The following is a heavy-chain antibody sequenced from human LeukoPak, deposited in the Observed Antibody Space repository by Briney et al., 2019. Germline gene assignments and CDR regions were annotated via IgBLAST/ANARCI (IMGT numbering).Heavy chain of an antibody. CDR2: FYYSGRT. Sequence: SETLSLTCTVSGGSVSSSSYYWGWIRQPPGKGLEWIGSFYYSGRTYYNPSLKSRISISVDTSKNQLSLKVSSVTAADTAVYYCARVTYDYGDCWGQGTLVTVSS. CDR3: ARVTYDYGDC. V-gene: IGHV4-39*01. D-gene: IGHD3-16*01. J-gene: IGHJ4*02. CDR1: GGSVSSSSYY.